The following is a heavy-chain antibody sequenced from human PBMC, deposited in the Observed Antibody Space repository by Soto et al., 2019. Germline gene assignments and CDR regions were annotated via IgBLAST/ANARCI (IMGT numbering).Heavy chain of an antibody. V-gene: IGHV4-30-2*01. D-gene: IGHD3-3*01. Sequence: LSLTCAVSGGSISSGGYSWSWIRQPPGKGLEWIGYIYHSGSTYYNPSLKSRVTISVDRSKNQFSLKLSSVTAADTAVYYCARATRSGSIDYWGQGTMVRVSS. J-gene: IGHJ4*02. CDR1: GGSISSGGYS. CDR3: ARATRSGSIDY. CDR2: IYHSGST.